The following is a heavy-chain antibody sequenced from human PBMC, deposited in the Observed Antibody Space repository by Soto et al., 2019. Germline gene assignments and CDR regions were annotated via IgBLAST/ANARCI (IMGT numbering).Heavy chain of an antibody. Sequence: GALRLSCAASGITISNYPMSWVRQAPGKGLDWVSGISGSGDRTYYADSAKGRFTISKDISRNSLSLQLDSPGVEDTAVYFCVKDDGGYPSTAPHWGQGTLVTVSS. CDR1: GITISNYP. V-gene: IGHV3-23*01. D-gene: IGHD3-22*01. CDR3: VKDDGGYPSTAPH. CDR2: ISGSGDRT. J-gene: IGHJ4*02.